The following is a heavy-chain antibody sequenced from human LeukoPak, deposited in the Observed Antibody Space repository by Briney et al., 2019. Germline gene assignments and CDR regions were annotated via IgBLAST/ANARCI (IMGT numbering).Heavy chain of an antibody. V-gene: IGHV3-23*01. Sequence: PGRSLRLSCAASGFSFSTYGMHWVRQAPGEGLEWVSLISYSGANSYYTDSVRGRFTISRDNSKDTLFLQMNGLRAEDTAIYYCARDMQLSTWGLGTMVTVSS. CDR3: ARDMQLST. CDR2: ISYSGANS. J-gene: IGHJ3*01. D-gene: IGHD3-16*02. CDR1: GFSFSTYG.